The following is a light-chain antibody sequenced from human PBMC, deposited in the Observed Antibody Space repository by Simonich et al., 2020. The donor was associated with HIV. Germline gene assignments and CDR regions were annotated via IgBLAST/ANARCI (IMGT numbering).Light chain of an antibody. V-gene: IGLV2-8*01. CDR2: EVN. CDR1: SSYVGGYNY. CDR3: SSYAGSNNLV. Sequence: QSALTQPPSASGSPGQSVTISCTGTSSYVGGYNYVSWYQQHPGKAPKLMIYEVNKRPSGVPDRFSGSKSGNTASLTVSGLQAEDEADYYCSSYAGSNNLVFGGGTKVTVL. J-gene: IGLJ3*02.